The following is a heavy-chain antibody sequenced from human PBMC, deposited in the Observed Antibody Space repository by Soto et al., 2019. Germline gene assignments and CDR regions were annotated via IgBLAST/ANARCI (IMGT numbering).Heavy chain of an antibody. J-gene: IGHJ6*02. CDR1: GYTFTSYY. CDR3: ASFFFGGRADIVVVPAATPGMDV. V-gene: IGHV1-46*01. CDR2: INPSGGST. D-gene: IGHD2-2*01. Sequence: QVQLVQSGAEVKKPGASVKVSCKASGYTFTSYYMHWVRQAPGQGLEWMGIINPSGGSTSYAQKFQGRVTMTRDTSTSTVYMELSSLRSEDTAVYYCASFFFGGRADIVVVPAATPGMDVWGQGTTVTVSS.